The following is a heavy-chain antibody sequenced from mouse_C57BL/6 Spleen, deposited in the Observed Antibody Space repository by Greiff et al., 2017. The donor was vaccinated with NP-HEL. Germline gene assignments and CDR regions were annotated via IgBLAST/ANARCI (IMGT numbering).Heavy chain of an antibody. CDR2: INPNNGGT. Sequence: VQLQQSGPELVKPGASVKISCKASGYTFTDYYMNWVKQSHGKSLEWIGDINPNNGGTSYNQKFKGKATLTVDKSSSTAYMELRSLTSEDSAVYYCARGGGGPFFDYWGQGTTLTVSS. CDR3: ARGGGGPFFDY. V-gene: IGHV1-26*01. J-gene: IGHJ2*01. CDR1: GYTFTDYY.